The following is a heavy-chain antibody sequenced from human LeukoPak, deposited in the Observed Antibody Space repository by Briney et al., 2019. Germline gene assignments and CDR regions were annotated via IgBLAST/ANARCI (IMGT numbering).Heavy chain of an antibody. D-gene: IGHD2-2*01. J-gene: IGHJ4*02. Sequence: PSETLSLTCTVSGGSISSSSYYWGWIRQPPGKGLEWIGSIYYSGSTYYNPSLKSRVTISVDTSKNQFSLKLSSVTAADTAMYYCARHCSSTSCYAAFDYWGQGTLVTVSS. CDR1: GGSISSSSYY. V-gene: IGHV4-39*01. CDR2: IYYSGST. CDR3: ARHCSSTSCYAAFDY.